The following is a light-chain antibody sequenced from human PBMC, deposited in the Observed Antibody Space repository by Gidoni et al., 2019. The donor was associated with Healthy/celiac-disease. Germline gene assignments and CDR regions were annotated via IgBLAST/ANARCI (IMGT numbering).Light chain of an antibody. CDR2: GNS. Sequence: QSVLTQPPSVSGAPGQRVTISCTGSSSTIGAGYDVHWYQQLPGTAPKLLIYGNSNRPSGVPDRFAGSKSGTPASLAITGLQAEDEADYYCQSYDSILSGSVFGGGTKLTVL. J-gene: IGLJ3*02. CDR1: SSTIGAGYD. V-gene: IGLV1-40*01. CDR3: QSYDSILSGSV.